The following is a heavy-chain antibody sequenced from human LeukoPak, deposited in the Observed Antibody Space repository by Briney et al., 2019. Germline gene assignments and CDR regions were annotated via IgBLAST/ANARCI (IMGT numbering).Heavy chain of an antibody. CDR3: ASDKSVTSGMDV. D-gene: IGHD4-17*01. Sequence: GASVKVSCKASGGTFSSYAISWVRQAPGQGLEWMGRIIPILGIATYAQKFKGRVTITADQSTSTAYMEWSSLRSENTAVYYCASDKSVTSGMDVWGQGTTVTVSS. V-gene: IGHV1-69*04. CDR2: IIPILGIA. CDR1: GGTFSSYA. J-gene: IGHJ6*02.